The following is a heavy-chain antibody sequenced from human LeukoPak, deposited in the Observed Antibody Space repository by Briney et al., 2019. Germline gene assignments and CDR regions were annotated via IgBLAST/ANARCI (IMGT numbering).Heavy chain of an antibody. V-gene: IGHV3-11*06. CDR1: GFTFSDHF. CDR2: ISSSSNYI. D-gene: IGHD3-3*01. CDR3: MTGGHYSGS. Sequence: GGSLRLSRAASGFTFSDHFMSWIRQAPGKGLEWVSSISSSSNYIYYADSVKGRFTISRDNTKNSLFLQMNSLRAEDTAVYYCMTGGHYSGSWGQGSLVTVSS. J-gene: IGHJ5*02.